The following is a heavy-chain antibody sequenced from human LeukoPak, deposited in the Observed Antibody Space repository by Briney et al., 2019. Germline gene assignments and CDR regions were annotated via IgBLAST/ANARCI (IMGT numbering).Heavy chain of an antibody. Sequence: GGSLRLSCAASGFTFSSYGMHWVRQAPGKGLEWVAVISYDGSNKYYADSVKGRFTISRDNSKNTLYLQMNSLRAEDTAVYYCARLTAVGTLAAFDTWGQGTMVTVSS. CDR2: ISYDGSNK. V-gene: IGHV3-30*03. D-gene: IGHD6-19*01. J-gene: IGHJ3*02. CDR3: ARLTAVGTLAAFDT. CDR1: GFTFSSYG.